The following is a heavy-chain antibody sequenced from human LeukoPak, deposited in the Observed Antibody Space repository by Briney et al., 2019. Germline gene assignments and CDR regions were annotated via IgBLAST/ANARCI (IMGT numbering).Heavy chain of an antibody. V-gene: IGHV1-58*01. D-gene: IGHD2-2*01. Sequence: SVKVSCKASGFTFTSSAVQWVRQARGQRLEWIGWIVVGSGNTNYAQKFQERVTITRDMSTSTAYMELSSLRSEDTAVYYCAAGSKDCSSTSCYTAYYYYYYMDVWGKGTTVTVSS. CDR1: GFTFTSSA. CDR3: AAGSKDCSSTSCYTAYYYYYYMDV. CDR2: IVVGSGNT. J-gene: IGHJ6*03.